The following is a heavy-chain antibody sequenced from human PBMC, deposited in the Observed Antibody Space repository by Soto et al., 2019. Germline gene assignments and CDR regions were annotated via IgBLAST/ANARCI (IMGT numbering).Heavy chain of an antibody. CDR1: GGSISSGGYY. V-gene: IGHV4-31*01. J-gene: IGHJ3*02. CDR3: ARLPYSSGSQAFDI. D-gene: IGHD6-19*01. CDR2: IYYSGST. Sequence: QVQLQESGPGLVKPSQTLSLTCTVSGGSISSGGYYWSWIRQHPGKGLEWIGYIYYSGSTYYNPSLKSPVTISVDTSKNQSSLKLSSVTAADTAVYYCARLPYSSGSQAFDIWGQGTMVTVSS.